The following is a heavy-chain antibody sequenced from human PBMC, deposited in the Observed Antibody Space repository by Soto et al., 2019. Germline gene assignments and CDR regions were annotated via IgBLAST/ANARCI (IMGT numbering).Heavy chain of an antibody. Sequence: QVQLVQSGAEVKKPGSSVKVSCKASGGTLSNYAISWVRQAPGQGLEWMGGIIPIFGTANSAQKFQGRVTITADESTSAAYMDLSSLRYEDTAVYYCAKEEEWPPAYGMDVWGQGTTVTVSS. V-gene: IGHV1-69*01. D-gene: IGHD3-3*01. CDR2: IIPIFGTA. J-gene: IGHJ6*02. CDR1: GGTLSNYA. CDR3: AKEEEWPPAYGMDV.